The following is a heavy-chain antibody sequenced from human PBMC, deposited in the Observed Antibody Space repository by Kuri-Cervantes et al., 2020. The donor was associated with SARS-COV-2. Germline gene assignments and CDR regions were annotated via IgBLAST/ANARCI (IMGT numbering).Heavy chain of an antibody. J-gene: IGHJ3*02. CDR3: AREGGDDAFDI. D-gene: IGHD1-26*01. V-gene: IGHV1-69*10. CDR2: IIPILGIA. CDR1: GYTFTSYG. Sequence: SVKVSCKASGYTFTSYGISWVRQAPGQGLEWMGGIIPILGIANYAQKFQGRVTITRDASASIAYMELSSLRSEDTAVYYCAREGGDDAFDIWGQGTMVTVSS.